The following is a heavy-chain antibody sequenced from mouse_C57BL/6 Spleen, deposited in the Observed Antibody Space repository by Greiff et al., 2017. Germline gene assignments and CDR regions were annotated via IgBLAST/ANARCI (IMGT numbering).Heavy chain of an antibody. V-gene: IGHV1-53*01. D-gene: IGHD1-1*01. CDR2: INPSNGGT. Sequence: QVQLQQPGTELVKPGASVKLSCKASGYTFTSYWMHWVKQRPGQGLEWIGNINPSNGGTNYNEKFKSKATLTVDKSSSTAYMQLSSLTSDDSSVYYCASPHYGSSNFDVWGTGTTVTVSS. J-gene: IGHJ1*03. CDR1: GYTFTSYW. CDR3: ASPHYGSSNFDV.